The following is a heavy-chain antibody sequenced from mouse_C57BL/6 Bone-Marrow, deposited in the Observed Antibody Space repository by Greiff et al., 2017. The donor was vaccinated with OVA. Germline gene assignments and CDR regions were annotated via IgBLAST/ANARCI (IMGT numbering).Heavy chain of an antibody. J-gene: IGHJ1*03. CDR3: TTDWDDCYFDV. V-gene: IGHV14-4*01. Sequence: VQLQQSGAELVRPGASVKLSCTASGFNIKDDYMHWVKQRPEQGLEWIGWIDPENGDTEYASKFQGKATITADTSSNTAYLQLSSLTSEDTAVYYCTTDWDDCYFDVWGTGTTVTVSS. CDR1: GFNIKDDY. D-gene: IGHD4-1*01. CDR2: IDPENGDT.